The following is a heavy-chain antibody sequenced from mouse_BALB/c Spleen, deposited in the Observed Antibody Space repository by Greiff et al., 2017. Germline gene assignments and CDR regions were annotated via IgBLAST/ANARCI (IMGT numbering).Heavy chain of an antibody. CDR2: INPSNGGT. CDR3: TRPFYYDYSWFAY. D-gene: IGHD2-4*01. J-gene: IGHJ3*01. CDR1: GYTFTSYY. V-gene: IGHV1S81*02. Sequence: VQRVESGAELVKPGASVKLSCKASGYTFTSYYMYWVKQRPGQGLEWIGEINPSNGGTNFNEKFKSKATLTVDKSSSTAYMQLSSLTSEDSAVYYCTRPFYYDYSWFAYWGQGTLVTVSA.